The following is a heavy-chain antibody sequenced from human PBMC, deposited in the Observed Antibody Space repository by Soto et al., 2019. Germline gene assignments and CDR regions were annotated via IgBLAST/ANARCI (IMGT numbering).Heavy chain of an antibody. J-gene: IGHJ4*02. CDR2: ISGYSGNA. D-gene: IGHD4-17*01. CDR1: GYIFSDYG. Sequence: QVQVMQSGAEVKKPGDSVKVSCKTSGYIFSDYGINWGRQAPGQGLEWMGWISGYSGNANLAQKFQGRVTMTTDKSTRTAYMELRRLRSDDTAVYYCAKRTSGTTWGESDYWGQGTLVTVSS. CDR3: AKRTSGTTWGESDY. V-gene: IGHV1-18*04.